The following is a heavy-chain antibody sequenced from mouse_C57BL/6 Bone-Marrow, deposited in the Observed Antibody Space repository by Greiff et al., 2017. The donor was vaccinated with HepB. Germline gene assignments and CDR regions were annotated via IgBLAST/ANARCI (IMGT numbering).Heavy chain of an antibody. CDR1: GFTFSDYY. Sequence: EVKLVESGGGLVQPGGSLKLSCAASGFTFSDYYMYWVRQTPEKRLEWVAYISNGGGSTYYPDTVKGRFTISRDNAKNTLYLQMSRLKSEDTAMYYCARHRNYGSSLDYWGQGTTLTVSS. CDR2: ISNGGGST. D-gene: IGHD1-1*01. J-gene: IGHJ2*01. CDR3: ARHRNYGSSLDY. V-gene: IGHV5-12*01.